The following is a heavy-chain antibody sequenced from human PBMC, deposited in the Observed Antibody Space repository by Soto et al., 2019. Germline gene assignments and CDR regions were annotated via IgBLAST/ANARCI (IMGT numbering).Heavy chain of an antibody. V-gene: IGHV4-59*01. CDR1: GGSISSYY. D-gene: IGHD1-26*01. CDR3: AREGGGSYGAFDI. CDR2: VYNSGST. J-gene: IGHJ3*02. Sequence: PSETLSLTCTVSGGSISSYYWSWIRQPPGKGLEWIGYVYNSGSTTYSPPFKSRVTISADTSKNQFSLKLTSVTAADTAVYYCAREGGGSYGAFDIWGQGTMVTVS.